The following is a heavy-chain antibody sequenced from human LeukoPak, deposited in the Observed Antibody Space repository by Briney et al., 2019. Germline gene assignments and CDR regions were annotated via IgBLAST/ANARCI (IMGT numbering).Heavy chain of an antibody. D-gene: IGHD2-21*02. CDR2: IYYSGST. CDR1: GGSISSGDYY. Sequence: SETLSLTCTVSGGSISSGDYYWSWIRQPPGKGLEWIGYIYYSGSTYYNPSLKSRVTISVDTSKNQFSLKLSSVTAADTAVYYCAREGFDCGGDCRLGSFDYWGQGTLVTVSS. J-gene: IGHJ4*02. V-gene: IGHV4-30-4*01. CDR3: AREGFDCGGDCRLGSFDY.